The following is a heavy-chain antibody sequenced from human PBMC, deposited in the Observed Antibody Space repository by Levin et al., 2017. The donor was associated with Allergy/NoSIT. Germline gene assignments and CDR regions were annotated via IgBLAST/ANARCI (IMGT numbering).Heavy chain of an antibody. J-gene: IGHJ4*02. V-gene: IGHV3-30*18. CDR1: GFIISACG. D-gene: IGHD3-10*01. CDR2: TSHEGNKI. Sequence: GGSLRLSCAASGFIISACGMHWVRQAPGKGLEWVALTSHEGNKIFHSDSVKGRFTVSSDNSKNTVYLDMSSLTSEDTAVYYCAKEHGGSGRAFGSWGLGPLVTVA. CDR3: AKEHGGSGRAFGS.